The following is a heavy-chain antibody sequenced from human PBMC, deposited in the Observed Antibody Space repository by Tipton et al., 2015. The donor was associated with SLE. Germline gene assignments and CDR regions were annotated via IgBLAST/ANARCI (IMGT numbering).Heavy chain of an antibody. D-gene: IGHD1/OR15-1a*01. J-gene: IGHJ4*02. CDR1: GGSISSYY. Sequence: TLSLTCTVSGGSISSYYWSWIRQPPGKGLEWIGYIYYSGSTNYNPSLKSRVTISVDTSKNQFSLKLSSVTAADTAVYYCASHYWNTGYFDYWGQGTLVTVSS. CDR3: ASHYWNTGYFDY. CDR2: IYYSGST. V-gene: IGHV4-59*07.